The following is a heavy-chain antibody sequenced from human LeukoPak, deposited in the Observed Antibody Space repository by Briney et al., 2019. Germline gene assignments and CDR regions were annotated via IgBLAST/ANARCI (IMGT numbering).Heavy chain of an antibody. D-gene: IGHD1-1*01. V-gene: IGHV3-11*06. CDR3: ARDHNYAFDN. CDR2: IGISSGNT. J-gene: IGHJ4*02. Sequence: GGSLRLSCAASGFPFINYSMNWVRQAPGKGLEWISYIGISSGNTKYADSVKGRFTISRDYAKNSLYLQMNSLRVEDTAVYFCARDHNYAFDNWGQGTLVTVSS. CDR1: GFPFINYS.